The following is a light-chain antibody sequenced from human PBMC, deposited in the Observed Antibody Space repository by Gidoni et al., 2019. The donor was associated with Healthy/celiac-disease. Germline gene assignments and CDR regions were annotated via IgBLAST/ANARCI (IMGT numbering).Light chain of an antibody. V-gene: IGKV4-1*01. CDR1: QSVLYSSNNKNY. Sequence: DIVMTQSPYSLAVSLGERATINFKSNQSVLYSSNNKNYLAWYQQKPGQPPKLLIYWVSTRESGVPDRFSGSGSGTDFTLTISSLQAEDVAVYYCQQYYSTPCSFGQGTKLEIK. J-gene: IGKJ2*04. CDR3: QQYYSTPCS. CDR2: WVS.